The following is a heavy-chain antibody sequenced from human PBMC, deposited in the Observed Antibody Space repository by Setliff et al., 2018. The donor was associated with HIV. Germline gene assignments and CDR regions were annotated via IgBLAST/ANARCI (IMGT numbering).Heavy chain of an antibody. D-gene: IGHD5-12*01. CDR1: GFTFSSYA. V-gene: IGHV3-30*04. CDR3: ARVRRHSGRPGTFDI. Sequence: PGGSLRLSCAASGFTFSSYAMHWVRPAGGKGLEWVAVISDDGSNKYYADSVKGRFTISRDNAKNSLYLQMNSLRAEDMAVYYCARVRRHSGRPGTFDIWGQGTMVTVSS. J-gene: IGHJ3*02. CDR2: ISDDGSNK.